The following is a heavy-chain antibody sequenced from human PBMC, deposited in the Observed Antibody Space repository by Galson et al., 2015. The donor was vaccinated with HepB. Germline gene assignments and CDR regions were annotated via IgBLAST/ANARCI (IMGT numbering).Heavy chain of an antibody. J-gene: IGHJ4*02. Sequence: SLRLSCAASGFTFSTYGMHWVRQAPGKGLEWVALISFDGDKKSYAQSVRGRFTTSRDDSQNTLYLQKSSLRAEDTALYYCAKDSGQRIASSFYYFGYWGPGTLVTVSS. CDR1: GFTFSTYG. V-gene: IGHV3-30*18. D-gene: IGHD2-21*01. CDR3: AKDSGQRIASSFYYFGY. CDR2: ISFDGDKK.